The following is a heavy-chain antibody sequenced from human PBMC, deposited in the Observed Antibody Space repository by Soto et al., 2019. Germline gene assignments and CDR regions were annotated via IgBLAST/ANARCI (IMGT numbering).Heavy chain of an antibody. D-gene: IGHD4-17*01. V-gene: IGHV1-24*01. CDR1: GYTLTELS. J-gene: IGHJ6*02. CDR2: FDPEDGET. Sequence: SVKVSCKVSGYTLTELSMHWVRQAPGKGLEWMGGFDPEDGETIYAQKFQGRVTMTEDTSTDTAYMELSSLRSEDTAVYYCATDRPVEDGDYEYYYYGMDVWGQGTTVTVSS. CDR3: ATDRPVEDGDYEYYYYGMDV.